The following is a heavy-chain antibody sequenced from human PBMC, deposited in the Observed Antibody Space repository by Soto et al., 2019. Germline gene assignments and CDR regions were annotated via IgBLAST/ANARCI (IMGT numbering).Heavy chain of an antibody. V-gene: IGHV3-23*05. D-gene: IGHD2-2*01. CDR1: GFTFTNYL. J-gene: IGHJ4*02. CDR3: AKDTYSRSWYF. Sequence: EVQLLESGGDLVQPGGSLRLSCAASGFTFTNYLMTWVRQAPGKGLEWVSSIDKSGGDTYYADSVKGRFTISRDNSKNTLYLQMNGLRAEDTSLYYCAKDTYSRSWYFWGQGTLCTVSS. CDR2: IDKSGGDT.